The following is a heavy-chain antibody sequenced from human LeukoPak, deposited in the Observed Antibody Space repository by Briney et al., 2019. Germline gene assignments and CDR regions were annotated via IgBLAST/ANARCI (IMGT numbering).Heavy chain of an antibody. J-gene: IGHJ3*02. CDR3: ARDQDQSAFDI. CDR2: IFHSGST. V-gene: IGHV4-59*11. Sequence: SETLSLTCTVSGGSIKSHFWSWVRQPPGKRLEWIGYIFHSGSTNYNPSLKSRVTISVDTSKNQFSLKLGSVTAADTAVYYCARDQDQSAFDIWGQGTMVTVSS. CDR1: GGSIKSHF.